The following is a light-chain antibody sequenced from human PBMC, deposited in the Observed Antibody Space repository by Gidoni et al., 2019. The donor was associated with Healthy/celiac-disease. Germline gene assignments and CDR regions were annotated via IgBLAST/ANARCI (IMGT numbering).Light chain of an antibody. CDR3: SSYAGSNAVV. V-gene: IGLV2-8*01. J-gene: IGLJ2*01. CDR1: SSDVGGYNY. Sequence: RAVTISCTGTSSDVGGYNYVSWYQQHPGKAPKLMIYEVSKRPSGVPDRFSGSKSGNTASLTVSGLQAEDEDDYYCSSYAGSNAVVFGGGTKLTVL. CDR2: EVS.